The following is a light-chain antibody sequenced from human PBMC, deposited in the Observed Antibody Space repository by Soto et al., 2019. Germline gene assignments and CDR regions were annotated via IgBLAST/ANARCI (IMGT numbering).Light chain of an antibody. CDR3: SSYAGSNNLYV. CDR2: EVS. V-gene: IGLV2-8*01. Sequence: QSVLAQPRSASGSPGQSVTISCTGTSSDVGGYNYVSWYQQHPGKAPKLMIYEVSKRPSGVPDRFSGSKSGNTASLTVSGLQAEDEADYYCSSYAGSNNLYVFGTGTKVT. CDR1: SSDVGGYNY. J-gene: IGLJ1*01.